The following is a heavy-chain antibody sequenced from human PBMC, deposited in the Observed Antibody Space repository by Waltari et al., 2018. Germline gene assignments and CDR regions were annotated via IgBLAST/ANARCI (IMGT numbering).Heavy chain of an antibody. Sequence: QVQLVESGGGVVQPGGSLRLSCAASGFTFSNYGMHWVRQAPGQGLQGVACIQYDGRNKYYAESVKGRFTISRDNSKNTLYLQMDSLRAEDTALYYCAKWYGGDYYFDYWGQGTLVTVSS. D-gene: IGHD1-26*01. J-gene: IGHJ4*02. CDR1: GFTFSNYG. V-gene: IGHV3-30*02. CDR2: IQYDGRNK. CDR3: AKWYGGDYYFDY.